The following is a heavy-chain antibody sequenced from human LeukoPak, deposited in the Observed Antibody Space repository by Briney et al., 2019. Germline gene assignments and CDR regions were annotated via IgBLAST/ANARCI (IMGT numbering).Heavy chain of an antibody. CDR3: ARLRLGYCSSTSCYLNWFDP. CDR1: GGSISSSSYY. D-gene: IGHD2-2*01. J-gene: IGHJ5*02. CDR2: INHSGST. Sequence: SETLSLTCGVSGGSISSSSYYWGWIRQPPGKGLEWIGEINHSGSTNYNPSLKSRVTISVDTSKNQFSLKLSSVTAADTAVYYCARLRLGYCSSTSCYLNWFDPWGQGTLVTVSS. V-gene: IGHV4-39*07.